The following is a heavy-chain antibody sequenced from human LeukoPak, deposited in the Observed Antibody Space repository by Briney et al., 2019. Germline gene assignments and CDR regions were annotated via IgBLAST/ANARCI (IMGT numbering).Heavy chain of an antibody. J-gene: IGHJ4*02. CDR1: GGSFSGYY. CDR3: AREGNWNYSQVDY. V-gene: IGHV4-34*01. D-gene: IGHD1-7*01. CDR2: VNHSGST. Sequence: SETLSLTCAVYGGSFSGYYWSWIRQPPGKGLEWIGEVNHSGSTNYNPSLKSRVTISVDTSKNQFSLKLSSVTAADTAVYYCAREGNWNYSQVDYWGQGTLVTVSS.